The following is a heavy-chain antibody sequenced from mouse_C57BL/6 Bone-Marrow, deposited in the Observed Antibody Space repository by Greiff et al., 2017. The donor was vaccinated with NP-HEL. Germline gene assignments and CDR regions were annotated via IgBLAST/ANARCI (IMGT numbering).Heavy chain of an antibody. CDR2: IDPSDSYT. CDR3: ARGTYYAYEGDY. CDR1: GYTFTSYW. Sequence: QVQLQQPGAELVMPGASVKLSCKASGYTFTSYWMHWVKQRPGQGLEWIGEIDPSDSYTNYNQKFKGKSTLTVDKSSSTAYMQLSSLTSEDSAVYYFARGTYYAYEGDYWGQGTTLTVSS. D-gene: IGHD2-9*01. V-gene: IGHV1-69*01. J-gene: IGHJ2*01.